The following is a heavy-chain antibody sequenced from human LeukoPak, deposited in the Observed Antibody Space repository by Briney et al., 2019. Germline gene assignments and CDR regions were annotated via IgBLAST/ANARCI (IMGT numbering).Heavy chain of an antibody. CDR1: GGSISSCGYH. Sequence: PSETLSLTCTVSGGSISSCGYHWSWIRQPAGKGLEWIGRSYTSGSTNYNPSLKSRVTISVDTSKNQFSLKLSSVTAADTAVYYCAKCYGSGISPVEYWGQGTLVTVSS. J-gene: IGHJ4*02. CDR2: SYTSGST. D-gene: IGHD3-10*01. CDR3: AKCYGSGISPVEY. V-gene: IGHV4-61*02.